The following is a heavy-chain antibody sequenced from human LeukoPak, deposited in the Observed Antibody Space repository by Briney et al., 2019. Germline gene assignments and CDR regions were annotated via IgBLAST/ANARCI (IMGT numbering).Heavy chain of an antibody. D-gene: IGHD1-7*01. J-gene: IGHJ3*02. CDR3: ARERYNWNYVYGAFDI. Sequence: GGSLRLSCAASGFTFSSYAMSWVRQAPGKGLVWVSRINSDGSSTSYADSVKGRFTISRDNAKNTLYLQMNSLRAEDTAVYYCARERYNWNYVYGAFDIWGQGTMVTVSS. CDR1: GFTFSSYA. V-gene: IGHV3-74*01. CDR2: INSDGSST.